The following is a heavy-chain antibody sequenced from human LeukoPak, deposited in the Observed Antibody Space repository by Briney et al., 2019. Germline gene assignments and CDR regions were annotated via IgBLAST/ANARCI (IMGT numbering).Heavy chain of an antibody. CDR2: IRYDGSNK. V-gene: IGHV3-30*02. J-gene: IGHJ4*02. CDR3: AKDLSVLLWFGELSPFDY. Sequence: GGFLRLSCAASGFTFSSYGMHWVRQAPGKGLEWVAFIRYDGSNKYYADSVKGRFTISRDNSKNTLYLQMNSLRAEDTAVYYCAKDLSVLLWFGELSPFDYWGQGTLVTVSS. CDR1: GFTFSSYG. D-gene: IGHD3-10*01.